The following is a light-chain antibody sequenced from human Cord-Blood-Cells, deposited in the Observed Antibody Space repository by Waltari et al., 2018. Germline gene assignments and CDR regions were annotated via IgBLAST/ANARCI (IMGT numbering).Light chain of an antibody. CDR1: KLEDKY. CDR2: QDS. Sequence: SYELPQPPSVHVSPGQTASITCSGDKLEDKYACWYQQKPGHSPVLVIYQDSKRPSGIPERFSGSNSGNTATLTISGTQAMDEADYYCQAWDSSTAVFGGGTKLTVL. CDR3: QAWDSSTAV. J-gene: IGLJ2*01. V-gene: IGLV3-1*01.